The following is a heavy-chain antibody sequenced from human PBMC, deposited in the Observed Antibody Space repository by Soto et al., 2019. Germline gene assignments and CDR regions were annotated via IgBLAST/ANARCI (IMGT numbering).Heavy chain of an antibody. CDR3: ARDPRAVQWYYGMDV. D-gene: IGHD6-19*01. Sequence: ASVKVSCKASGGTFSSYAISWVRQAPGQGLEWMGGIIPIFGTANYAQKFQGRVTITADESTSTAYMELSSPRSEDTAVYYCARDPRAVQWYYGMDVWGQGTTVTVSS. J-gene: IGHJ6*02. CDR2: IIPIFGTA. CDR1: GGTFSSYA. V-gene: IGHV1-69*13.